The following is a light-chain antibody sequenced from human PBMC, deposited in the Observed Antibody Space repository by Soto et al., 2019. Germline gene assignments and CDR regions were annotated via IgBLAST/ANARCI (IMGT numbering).Light chain of an antibody. CDR3: QQYSSSPLT. CDR2: SAS. V-gene: IGKV3-20*01. Sequence: EIVLTQSPGTLSLSPGERATLSCRTSQSVSSSYLAWYQQKPGQAPRRLIHSASSRATGIPDRFSGSGSGTDFARTISRLEPEEFAGYYCQQYSSSPLTFGGGTKVELK. J-gene: IGKJ4*01. CDR1: QSVSSSY.